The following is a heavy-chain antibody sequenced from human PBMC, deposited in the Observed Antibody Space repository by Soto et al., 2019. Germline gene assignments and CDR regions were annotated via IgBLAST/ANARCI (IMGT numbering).Heavy chain of an antibody. Sequence: QIHLVQSGGEAKKLGASVKVSCKTSGYTFTTYGISWVRQAPGQGLEWMGRITPFNDNTNYAQNLQGRVTMTTDTSPNTAYFELKSLTSEDTAVYSCARTGKGDDVPPLDNWGQGTLGTVAS. D-gene: IGHD2-21*02. J-gene: IGHJ4*02. V-gene: IGHV1-18*01. CDR2: ITPFNDNT. CDR3: ARTGKGDDVPPLDN. CDR1: GYTFTTYG.